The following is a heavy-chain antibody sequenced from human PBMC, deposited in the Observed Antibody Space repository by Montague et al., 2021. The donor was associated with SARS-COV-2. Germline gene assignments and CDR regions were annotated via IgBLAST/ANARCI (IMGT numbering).Heavy chain of an antibody. Sequence: SLRLSCAASGFTFSNYEMNWVRQAPGKGLEWVSYISSSGSNIYYADSVKGRFSISRDDAKSSLYLKMNGLGAEDTAVYYCARQHIVMVTTVQAASYFDPWGQGTLVTVSS. CDR2: ISSSGSNI. CDR3: ARQHIVMVTTVQAASYFDP. CDR1: GFTFSNYE. V-gene: IGHV3-48*03. J-gene: IGHJ5*02. D-gene: IGHD2-21*02.